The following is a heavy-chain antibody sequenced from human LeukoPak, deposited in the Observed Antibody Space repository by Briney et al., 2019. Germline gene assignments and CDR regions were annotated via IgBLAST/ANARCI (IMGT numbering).Heavy chain of an antibody. V-gene: IGHV3-43*01. CDR2: ISWDGGST. D-gene: IGHD3-22*01. J-gene: IGHJ4*02. CDR3: AKDDTYDSSGYSFDY. Sequence: PGGSLRLSCAASGFTFDDYTMHWVRQAPGKGLEWVSLISWDGGSTYYADSVKGRFTISRDNSKNSLYLQMNSLRTEDTALYYCAKDDTYDSSGYSFDYWGQGTLVTVSS. CDR1: GFTFDDYT.